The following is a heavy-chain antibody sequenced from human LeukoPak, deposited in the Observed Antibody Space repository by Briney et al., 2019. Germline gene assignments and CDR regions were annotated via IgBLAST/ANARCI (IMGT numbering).Heavy chain of an antibody. D-gene: IGHD1-26*01. CDR3: AKAGSGSSGGLIFDP. J-gene: IGHJ5*02. CDR1: GFLLSSYG. CDR2: ISGSVGST. V-gene: IGHV3-23*01. Sequence: GGSLGLSCAASGFLLSSYGMSWVRQAPGKGLEWVSAISGSVGSTYYADSVKGRFTISRDNSKNTLYLQMNSLRAEDTAVYYCAKAGSGSSGGLIFDPWGQGTLVTVSS.